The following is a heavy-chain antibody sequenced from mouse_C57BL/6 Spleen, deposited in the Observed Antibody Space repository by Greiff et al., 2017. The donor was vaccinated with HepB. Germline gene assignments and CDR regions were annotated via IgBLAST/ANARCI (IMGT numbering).Heavy chain of an antibody. Sequence: VQLQQSGPELVKPGASVKISCKASGYAFSSSWMNWVKQRPGKGLEWIGRIYPGDGDTNYNGKFKGKATLTADKSSRTAYMQLSSLTSEDSAVYFCAKNWDGGYYFDYWGQGTTLTVSS. CDR2: IYPGDGDT. D-gene: IGHD4-1*01. CDR3: AKNWDGGYYFDY. CDR1: GYAFSSSW. J-gene: IGHJ2*01. V-gene: IGHV1-82*01.